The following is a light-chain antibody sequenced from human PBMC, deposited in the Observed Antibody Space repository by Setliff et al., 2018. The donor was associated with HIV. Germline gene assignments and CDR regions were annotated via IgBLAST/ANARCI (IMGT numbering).Light chain of an antibody. V-gene: IGKV1-27*01. CDR2: SAS. J-gene: IGKJ4*01. CDR3: QKHDSAPLT. CDR1: QGIRNS. Sequence: DIQMTQSPSSLSASVGDRVTITCRASQGIRNSLAWYQQSPGQTPKLLIYSASTLQSGVPSRFSGSGSGTSFTLTISGLQSEDAATYYCQKHDSAPLTFGGGTKVDIK.